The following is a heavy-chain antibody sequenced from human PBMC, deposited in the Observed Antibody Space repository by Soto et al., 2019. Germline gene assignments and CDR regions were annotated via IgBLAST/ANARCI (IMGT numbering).Heavy chain of an antibody. CDR1: GYTFTAYS. CDR3: AREASAVISRDY. J-gene: IGHJ4*02. D-gene: IGHD6-19*01. CDR2: FNPNSGDT. Sequence: QVQLVHSEAEVKKPGASVKVSCKASGYTFTAYSMHWVRQAPGQGLEWVGWFNPNSGDTIYAQKFQGRVTLTRDTSTGTAYMEMYSLTSDDTAVYYWAREASAVISRDYWGQGTLVTVSS. V-gene: IGHV1-2*02.